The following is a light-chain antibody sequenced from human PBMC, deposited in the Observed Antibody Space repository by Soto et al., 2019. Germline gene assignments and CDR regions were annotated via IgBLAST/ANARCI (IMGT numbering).Light chain of an antibody. CDR2: AAS. CDR3: QQRVDSPST. CDR1: QGISTS. V-gene: IGKV1-9*01. Sequence: DILLTQSPSILSPSIGERVTITCRASQGISTSLAWYQVKAGKAPKLLIYAASTLESGVPARFSATVSGTEFSLTITSLQPEDFATYYCQQRVDSPSTFGPGTRLEIK. J-gene: IGKJ5*01.